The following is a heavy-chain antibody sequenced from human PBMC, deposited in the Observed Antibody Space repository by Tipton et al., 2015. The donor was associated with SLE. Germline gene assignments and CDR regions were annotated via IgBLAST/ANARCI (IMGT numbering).Heavy chain of an antibody. CDR2: TYPTDSDT. CDR1: GYKFTTYW. D-gene: IGHD5-24*01. J-gene: IGHJ4*02. V-gene: IGHV5-51*03. Sequence: QSGAEVKKPGESLKISCKISGYKFTTYWIGWVRQMPGKGLEWMGLTYPTDSDTTYSPSFQGQVTISADKSVATAYLQWSSLKASDTAIYYCARLGRGVDNTAVGPDYWGQGTLVIVSS. CDR3: ARLGRGVDNTAVGPDY.